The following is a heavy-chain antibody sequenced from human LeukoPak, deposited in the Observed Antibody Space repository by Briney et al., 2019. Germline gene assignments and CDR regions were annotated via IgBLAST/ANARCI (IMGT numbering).Heavy chain of an antibody. J-gene: IGHJ4*02. Sequence: GRSLRLSCVASGFSFSNYAMHWVRQARGKGLEWVSAISGSGGSTYYADSVKGRFTIPRDNSKNTLYLQMNSLRAEDTAVYYCAKAGGIVVVPAAVDYWGQGTLVTVSS. CDR2: ISGSGGST. CDR1: GFSFSNYA. CDR3: AKAGGIVVVPAAVDY. D-gene: IGHD2-2*01. V-gene: IGHV3-23*01.